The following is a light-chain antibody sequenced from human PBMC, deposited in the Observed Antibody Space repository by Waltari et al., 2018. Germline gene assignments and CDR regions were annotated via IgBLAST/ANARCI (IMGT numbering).Light chain of an antibody. CDR3: QQYYSTPYT. J-gene: IGKJ2*01. Sequence: DIVMTQSPDSLPVSLVERATINCKSSQSVLYSSNNKNYLAWYQQKPGQPPKLLIYWASTRESGVPDRFSGSGSGTDFTLTISSLQAEDVAVYYCQQYYSTPYTFGQGTKLEIK. CDR1: QSVLYSSNNKNY. V-gene: IGKV4-1*01. CDR2: WAS.